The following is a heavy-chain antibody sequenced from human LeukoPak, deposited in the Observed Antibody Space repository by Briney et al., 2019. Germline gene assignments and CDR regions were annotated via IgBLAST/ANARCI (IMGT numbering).Heavy chain of an antibody. CDR2: IFYSGST. D-gene: IGHD3-10*01. V-gene: IGHV4-39*07. CDR3: ARGITMAYYMDV. J-gene: IGHJ6*03. Sequence: SETLSLTCTVSSGSISTSNYYWGWVRQPPGKALEWIGNIFYSGSTYYSPSLKSRVTISVDTSKNQFSLRLSSVTAADTAVYYCARGITMAYYMDVWGKGTTVTVSS. CDR1: SGSISTSNYY.